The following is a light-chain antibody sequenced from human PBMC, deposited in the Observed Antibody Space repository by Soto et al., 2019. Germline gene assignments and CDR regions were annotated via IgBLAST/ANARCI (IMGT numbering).Light chain of an antibody. Sequence: EIVLTQSPATLSLSPGERATLSCRASQSVSSYLAWYQQKHGQAPSLLIYDASNRATGIPARFSGSGSGTDFTLTISSLEPEDFAVYYCQQRSNWPPALTFGGGTKVEIK. CDR3: QQRSNWPPALT. V-gene: IGKV3-11*01. J-gene: IGKJ4*01. CDR1: QSVSSY. CDR2: DAS.